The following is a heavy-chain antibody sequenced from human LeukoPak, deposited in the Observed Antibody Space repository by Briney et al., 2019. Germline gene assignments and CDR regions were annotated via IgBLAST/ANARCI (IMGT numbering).Heavy chain of an antibody. Sequence: GGSLRLSCAASGFTFSRYWMSWVRQAPGKGLEWVANINQDGSQKYYVDSVKGRFTISRDNAKNSLYLQMNSLRAEDTAVYYCARAHYGDAYPNDYWGQGTLVTVSS. CDR2: INQDGSQK. CDR1: GFTFSRYW. V-gene: IGHV3-7*01. CDR3: ARAHYGDAYPNDY. D-gene: IGHD4-17*01. J-gene: IGHJ4*02.